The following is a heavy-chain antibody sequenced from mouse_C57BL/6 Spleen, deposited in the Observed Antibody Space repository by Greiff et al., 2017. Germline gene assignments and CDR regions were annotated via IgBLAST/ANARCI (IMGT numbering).Heavy chain of an antibody. J-gene: IGHJ4*01. CDR1: GYSITSGYY. V-gene: IGHV3-6*01. CDR3: ASGDGYSYAMDY. D-gene: IGHD2-3*01. CDR2: ISYDGGT. Sequence: EVQLQESGPGLVKPSQSLSLTCSVTGYSITSGYYWNWIRQLPGNKLEWMGYISYDGGTNYNPSLKNRSSITRDTSKNQFFLKLNSVTTEDTATYYGASGDGYSYAMDYWGQGTSVTVSS.